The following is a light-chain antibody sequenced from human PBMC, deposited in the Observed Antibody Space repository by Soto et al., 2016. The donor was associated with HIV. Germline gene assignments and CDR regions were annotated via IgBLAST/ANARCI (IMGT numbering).Light chain of an antibody. CDR1: QSLVHSNGYTY. CDR2: LGS. Sequence: DIVMTQSPLSLPVTPGEPASISCRSSQSLVHSNGYTYLDWYMQKPGQSPQLLIYLGSNRASGVPDRFSGSGSGTDFTLKISRVEAEDVGVYYCMQALQTSWTFGQGTKVEIK. J-gene: IGKJ1*01. V-gene: IGKV2-28*01. CDR3: MQALQTSWT.